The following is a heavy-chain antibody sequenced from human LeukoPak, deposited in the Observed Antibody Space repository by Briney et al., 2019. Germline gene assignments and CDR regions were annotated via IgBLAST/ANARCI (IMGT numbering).Heavy chain of an antibody. CDR1: GYTFTDYY. J-gene: IGHJ5*02. Sequence: GASVKVSCKASGYTFTDYYIHWVRQAPGQGLEWMGLITPNSGGTNYSQKFQGRVTMTRDTSISTASLELRSLTSDDTAVYYCARLEGTGYRGGWFDPWGQGSLVTVSS. CDR3: ARLEGTGYRGGWFDP. V-gene: IGHV1-2*02. CDR2: ITPNSGGT. D-gene: IGHD3-9*01.